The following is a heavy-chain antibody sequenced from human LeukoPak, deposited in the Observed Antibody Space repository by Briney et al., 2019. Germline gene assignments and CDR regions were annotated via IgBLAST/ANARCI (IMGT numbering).Heavy chain of an antibody. Sequence: GGSLRLSCAASGFTFSSYWMHWVRQAPGKGLVWVSRINSDGSSTSYADSVKGRFTISRDNAKNTLYLQMNSLRAEDTAVYYCVREGPLTGYYIDYWGQGTLVTVSS. CDR1: GFTFSSYW. J-gene: IGHJ4*02. CDR2: INSDGSST. D-gene: IGHD3-9*01. V-gene: IGHV3-74*01. CDR3: VREGPLTGYYIDY.